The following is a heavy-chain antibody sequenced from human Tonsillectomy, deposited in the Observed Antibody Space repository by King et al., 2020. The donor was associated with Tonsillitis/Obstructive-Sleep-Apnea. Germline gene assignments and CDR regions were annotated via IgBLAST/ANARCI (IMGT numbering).Heavy chain of an antibody. Sequence: VTLQESGPALVKPTQTLTLTCTFSGFSLSTTGMCVSWIRQPPGKALEWLARIDWDDDKYYNTSLKTSLTISKDTSKNKVVLTVTNMDPVDTSTYYCARFSTLISLGDAFDFWGQGTMVTVSS. CDR3: ARFSTLISLGDAFDF. CDR1: GFSLSTTGMC. V-gene: IGHV2-70*11. J-gene: IGHJ3*01. D-gene: IGHD5/OR15-5a*01. CDR2: IDWDDDK.